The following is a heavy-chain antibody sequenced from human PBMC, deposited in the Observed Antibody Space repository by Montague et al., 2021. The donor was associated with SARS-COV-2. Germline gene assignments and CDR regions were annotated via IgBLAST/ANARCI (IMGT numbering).Heavy chain of an antibody. J-gene: IGHJ4*02. CDR2: ITWDSGTL. Sequence: SLRLSCSASGFTFGDHAMHWVRQAPGNGPEWISGITWDSGTLGYADSVKGRFTISRDNAKNSLYLQMNSLRVEDTALYYCAKDFDYYDSSGYFDYWGQGTLVTVSS. D-gene: IGHD3-22*01. V-gene: IGHV3-9*01. CDR1: GFTFGDHA. CDR3: AKDFDYYDSSGYFDY.